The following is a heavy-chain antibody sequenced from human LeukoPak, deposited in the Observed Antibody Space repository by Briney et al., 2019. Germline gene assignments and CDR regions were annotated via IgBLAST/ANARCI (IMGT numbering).Heavy chain of an antibody. V-gene: IGHV3-74*01. Sequence: GGSLRLSCAASGFTFSNYWMYWVRQAPGEGLVWVSRLNTDGSRTAYAGSVKGRFTISRDNAKNSVSLQMDSLRAEDTAVYYCAREGIAAEIDYWGQGTLVTVSS. CDR2: LNTDGSRT. J-gene: IGHJ4*02. CDR3: AREGIAAEIDY. D-gene: IGHD6-25*01. CDR1: GFTFSNYW.